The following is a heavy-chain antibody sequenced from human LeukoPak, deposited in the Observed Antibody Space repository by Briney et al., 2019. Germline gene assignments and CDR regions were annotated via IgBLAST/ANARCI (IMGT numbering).Heavy chain of an antibody. V-gene: IGHV4-61*08. J-gene: IGHJ6*02. CDR3: ARDLRPPTYSYGSVSAGYGMDV. CDR2: IYYSGST. CDR1: GGSISSGGYY. D-gene: IGHD5-18*01. Sequence: SETLSLTCTVSGGSISSGGYYWSWIRQHPGKGLEWIGYIYYSGSTNYNPSLKSRVTISVDTSKNQFSLQLNSVTPEDTAVYYCARDLRPPTYSYGSVSAGYGMDVWGQGTTVIVSS.